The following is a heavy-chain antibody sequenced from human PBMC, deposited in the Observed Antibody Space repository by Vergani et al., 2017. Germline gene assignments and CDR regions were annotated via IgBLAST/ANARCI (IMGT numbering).Heavy chain of an antibody. CDR3: TRHVPCGDGACLHFDH. D-gene: IGHD2-21*01. V-gene: IGHV5-51*01. CDR2: INPIDSKI. Sequence: EVQLVQSGAEVKKPGESLKISCKYSESSFIRNEIAWVRQMSGKGLQWMGNINPIDSKIAYSPSFQGQAIMSLDKSITTAYLQWRSLKASDTAIYYCTRHVPCGDGACLHFDHWCQGTQVTVSS. CDR1: ESSFIRNE. J-gene: IGHJ4*02.